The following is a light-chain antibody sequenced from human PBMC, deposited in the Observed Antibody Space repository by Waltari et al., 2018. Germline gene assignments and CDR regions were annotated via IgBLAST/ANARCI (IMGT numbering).Light chain of an antibody. CDR2: KAS. CDR1: QSISSW. V-gene: IGKV1-5*03. CDR3: QQYYVWPPIT. Sequence: DIQMTQSPSTLSASVGERVPITCRASQSISSWLAWYQQKPGKAPKLLIYKASSLESGVPSRFSGSGSGTEFTLTISSLQSEDAAVYFCQQYYVWPPITFGGGTKLEI. J-gene: IGKJ4*01.